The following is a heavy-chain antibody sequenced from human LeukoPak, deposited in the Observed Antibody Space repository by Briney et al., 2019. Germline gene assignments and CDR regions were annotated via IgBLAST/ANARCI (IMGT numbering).Heavy chain of an antibody. V-gene: IGHV3-13*01. CDR1: GFTFSSYD. CDR2: IGTAGDT. CDR3: ARASMVRGLGGMDV. J-gene: IGHJ6*02. Sequence: GGSLRLSCAASGFTFSSYDMHWVRQATGKGLEWVSAIGTAGDTYYPGSVKGRFTISRENAKNSLYLQMNSLRAGDTAVYYCARASMVRGLGGMDVWGQGTTVTVSS. D-gene: IGHD3-10*01.